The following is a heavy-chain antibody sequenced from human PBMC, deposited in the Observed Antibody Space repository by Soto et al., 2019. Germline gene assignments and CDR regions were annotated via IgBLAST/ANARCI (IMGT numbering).Heavy chain of an antibody. CDR3: ARDRDSSSNPYYGMDV. Sequence: VGSLRLSCAASGFTFSSYSMNWVRQAPGKGLEWVSYISSSSSTIYYADSVKGRFTISRDNAKNSLYLQMNSLRDEDTAVYYCARDRDSSSNPYYGMDVWGQGTTVTVSS. D-gene: IGHD6-6*01. V-gene: IGHV3-48*02. CDR1: GFTFSSYS. CDR2: ISSSSSTI. J-gene: IGHJ6*02.